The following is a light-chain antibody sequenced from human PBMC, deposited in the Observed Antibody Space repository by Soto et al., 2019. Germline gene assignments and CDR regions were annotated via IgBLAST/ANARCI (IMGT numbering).Light chain of an antibody. J-gene: IGKJ5*01. Sequence: DIVMPQSPDSLAVALGERATINCKSSQSVFYTSNNKTYLAWCRQRPGQPPKLLRYWASTRASGVPDRFSGSGSGTDFTLTISSLKAEDVAVYYCQQYDTTPITFGQGTRLEIK. CDR3: QQYDTTPIT. CDR2: WAS. V-gene: IGKV4-1*01. CDR1: QSVFYTSNNKTY.